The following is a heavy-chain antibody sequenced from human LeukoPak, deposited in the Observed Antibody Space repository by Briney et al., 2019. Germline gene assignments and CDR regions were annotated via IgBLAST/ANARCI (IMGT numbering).Heavy chain of an antibody. D-gene: IGHD2-21*02. Sequence: GGSLRLSCAASGFTFTTYWMSWVRQAPGKGLEWVANIEQDGSEKYYVDSVKGRFTISRDNAKNSLYLQMNSLRAEDTAVYYCARARVVTKWIDYWGQGTLVTVSS. CDR3: ARARVVTKWIDY. J-gene: IGHJ4*02. CDR2: IEQDGSEK. V-gene: IGHV3-7*03. CDR1: GFTFTTYW.